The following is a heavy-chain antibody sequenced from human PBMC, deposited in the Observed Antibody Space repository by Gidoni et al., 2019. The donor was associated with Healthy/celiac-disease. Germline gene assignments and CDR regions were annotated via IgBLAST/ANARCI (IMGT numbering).Heavy chain of an antibody. CDR1: GLPFSSTA. V-gene: IGHV3-23*01. CDR3: AKDLQMDSFAFDI. J-gene: IGHJ3*02. Sequence: EVQLLESGGGLVQPGGSLRLSCAASGLPFSSTAMSWVRQAPGKGLEWVSAISGSGGSTYYADSVKGRFTISRDNSKYTLYLQMNSLRAEDTAVYYCAKDLQMDSFAFDIWGQGTMVTVSS. CDR2: ISGSGGST. D-gene: IGHD2-15*01.